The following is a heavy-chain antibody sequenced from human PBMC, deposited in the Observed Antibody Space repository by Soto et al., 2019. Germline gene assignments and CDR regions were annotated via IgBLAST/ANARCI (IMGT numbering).Heavy chain of an antibody. J-gene: IGHJ4*02. D-gene: IGHD6-19*01. CDR3: PGGFAIGCYTYYFDF. CDR1: DATIVDHD. V-gene: IGHV4-59*08. CDR2: ISYSGAT. Sequence: WTVVDATIVDHDGRWILKHKGKGLECLGYISYSGATNYNPSLKSRVTMSIDTSKNQFSLQLNSVTAADTAVYYCPGGFAIGCYTYYFDFLLQRPLV.